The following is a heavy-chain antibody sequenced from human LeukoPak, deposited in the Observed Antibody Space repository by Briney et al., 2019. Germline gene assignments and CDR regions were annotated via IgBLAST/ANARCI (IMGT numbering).Heavy chain of an antibody. Sequence: GASVKVSCKASGGTFSSYAISWVRQAPGQGLEWMGWINTNTGNPTYAQGFTGRFVFSLDTSVSTAYLQISSLKAEDTAVYYCARVNTAVAGRFTPDDSNWFDPWGQGTLVTVSS. CDR3: ARVNTAVAGRFTPDDSNWFDP. CDR1: GGTFSSYA. D-gene: IGHD6-19*01. J-gene: IGHJ5*02. V-gene: IGHV7-4-1*02. CDR2: INTNTGNP.